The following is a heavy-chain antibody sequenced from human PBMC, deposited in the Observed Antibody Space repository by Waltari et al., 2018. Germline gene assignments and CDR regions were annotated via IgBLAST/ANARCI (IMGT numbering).Heavy chain of an antibody. Sequence: EVQLLESGGGLVQPGGSLRLSCAASGFTLSRYSMSWVRQAPGKGLEWVSAISGSGDNTYYADAVNAPFAISRDNSKNTLYLQMNNLGAEDSAVYYCAKVFGVVITYYFDYWGQGTLVTVSS. CDR2: ISGSGDNT. J-gene: IGHJ4*02. CDR3: AKVFGVVITYYFDY. D-gene: IGHD3-3*01. V-gene: IGHV3-23*01. CDR1: GFTLSRYS.